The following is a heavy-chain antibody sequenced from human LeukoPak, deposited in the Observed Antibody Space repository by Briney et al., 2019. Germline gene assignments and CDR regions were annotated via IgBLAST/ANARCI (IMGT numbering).Heavy chain of an antibody. Sequence: GGSLRLSCAASGFTFSRFAMSWVRQAPGKGLEWVSGFSGSGGSTYYADSVKGRFTISRDNSKNSLYLQMNSLRPEDTALYYCAKDGGSPYYFDYWGQGTLVTVSS. CDR3: AKDGGSPYYFDY. CDR2: FSGSGGST. D-gene: IGHD2-15*01. V-gene: IGHV3-23*01. J-gene: IGHJ4*02. CDR1: GFTFSRFA.